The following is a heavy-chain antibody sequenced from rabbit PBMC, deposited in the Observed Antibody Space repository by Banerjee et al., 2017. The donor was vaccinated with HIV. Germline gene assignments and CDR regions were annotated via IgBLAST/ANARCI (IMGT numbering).Heavy chain of an antibody. V-gene: IGHV1S40*01. CDR3: ARGSAYWDYYYGMDL. CDR1: GIDGSSSYY. Sequence: QSLEESGGDLVKPGASLTLTCTASGIDGSSSYYICWVRQAPGKGLEWIACIYAGGYDKTYYARWATGRFTISETSSTTVTLQMTSLTAADTATYFCARGSAYWDYYYGMDLWGPGTLVTVS. J-gene: IGHJ6*01. D-gene: IGHD1-1*01. CDR2: IYAGGYDKT.